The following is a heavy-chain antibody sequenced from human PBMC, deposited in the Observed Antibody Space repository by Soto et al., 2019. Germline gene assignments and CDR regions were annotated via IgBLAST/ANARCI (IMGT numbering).Heavy chain of an antibody. CDR1: GYTFTSYY. CDR3: ARDERDSSGYYYGDFDY. D-gene: IGHD3-22*01. V-gene: IGHV1-46*01. J-gene: IGHJ4*02. Sequence: ASVKVSCKASGYTFTSYYMHWVRQAPGQGLEWMGIINPSGGSTSYAQKFQGRATMTRDTSTSTVYMELSSLRSEDTAVYYCARDERDSSGYYYGDFDYWAREPWSPSTQ. CDR2: INPSGGST.